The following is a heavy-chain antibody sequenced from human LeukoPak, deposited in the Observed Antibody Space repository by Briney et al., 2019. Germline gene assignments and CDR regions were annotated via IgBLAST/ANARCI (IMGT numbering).Heavy chain of an antibody. D-gene: IGHD3-16*01. V-gene: IGHV4-34*01. CDR1: GFTFSNYA. Sequence: GSLRLSCAASGFTFSNYAMTWLRQAPGKGLEWIGEINHSGSTNYNPSLKSRVTISVDTSKNQFSLKLSSVTAADTAVYYCARGLRGYYYMDVWGKGTTVTVSS. CDR2: INHSGST. J-gene: IGHJ6*03. CDR3: ARGLRGYYYMDV.